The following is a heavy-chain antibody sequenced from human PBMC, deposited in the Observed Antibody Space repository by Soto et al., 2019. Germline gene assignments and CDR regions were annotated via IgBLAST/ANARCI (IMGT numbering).Heavy chain of an antibody. V-gene: IGHV3-7*04. CDR1: GLTFSSYW. J-gene: IGHJ5*02. Sequence: EVQLVESGGGLVQPGGSLRLSCAASGLTFSSYWMSWVRQAPGKGLEWVANIKQDGSEKYYVDSVKGRFTISRDNAKNSLYMQMNSLRAEDTAVYYCARGPTYSSGWYWFDPWGQGTLVTVSS. CDR2: IKQDGSEK. CDR3: ARGPTYSSGWYWFDP. D-gene: IGHD6-19*01.